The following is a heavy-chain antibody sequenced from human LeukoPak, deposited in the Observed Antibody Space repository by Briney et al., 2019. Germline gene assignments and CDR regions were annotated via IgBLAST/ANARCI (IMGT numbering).Heavy chain of an antibody. D-gene: IGHD3-22*01. CDR1: GFTFSRYA. CDR2: IYESGDRT. CDR3: AKNYDSSGYSSSFDY. J-gene: IGHJ4*02. V-gene: IGHV3-23*05. Sequence: GGSLRLSCGGAGFTFSRYALSWVRQVSGKGLEWVSTIYESGDRTSYADSVKGRFTISRDNSKSTLYLQMNSLRAEDTAVYYCAKNYDSSGYSSSFDYWGQGTLVTVSS.